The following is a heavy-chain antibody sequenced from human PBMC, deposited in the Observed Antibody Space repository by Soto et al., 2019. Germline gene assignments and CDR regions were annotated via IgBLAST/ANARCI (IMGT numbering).Heavy chain of an antibody. CDR2: ISYDGSNK. Sequence: GGSLRLSCAASGFTFSSYGMHWVRQAPGKGLEWVAVISYDGSNKYYADSVKGRFTISRDNSKNTLYLQMNSLRAEDTAVYYCAKPTNDYGDYGHYYYYMDVWGKGTTVTVSS. D-gene: IGHD4-17*01. J-gene: IGHJ6*03. CDR1: GFTFSSYG. V-gene: IGHV3-30*18. CDR3: AKPTNDYGDYGHYYYYMDV.